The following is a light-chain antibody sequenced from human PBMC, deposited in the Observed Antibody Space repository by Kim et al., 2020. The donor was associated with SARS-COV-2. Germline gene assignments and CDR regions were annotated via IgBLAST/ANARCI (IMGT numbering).Light chain of an antibody. Sequence: ASTGDRVTITCRASQDISSYLAWYQQKPGKAPNLLIYTAITLQSEVPLRFSGSGSGTNFTLTISRLQSEDFATYYCHQYYSYPLTFGGGTKVDIK. J-gene: IGKJ4*01. V-gene: IGKV1-8*01. CDR2: TAI. CDR1: QDISSY. CDR3: HQYYSYPLT.